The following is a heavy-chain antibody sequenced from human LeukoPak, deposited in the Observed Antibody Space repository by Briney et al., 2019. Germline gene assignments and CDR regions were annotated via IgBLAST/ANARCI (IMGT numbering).Heavy chain of an antibody. CDR1: GYTFTSYY. D-gene: IGHD3-9*01. CDR2: INPSGGST. V-gene: IGHV1-46*01. J-gene: IGHJ4*02. CDR3: TTEKLYDILTGYYIDYFDY. Sequence: ASVKVSCKASGYTFTSYYMHWVRQAPGRGLEWMGIINPSGGSTSYAQKFQGRVTMTRDTSTSTVYMELSSLKTEDTAVYYCTTEKLYDILTGYYIDYFDYWGQGTLVTVSS.